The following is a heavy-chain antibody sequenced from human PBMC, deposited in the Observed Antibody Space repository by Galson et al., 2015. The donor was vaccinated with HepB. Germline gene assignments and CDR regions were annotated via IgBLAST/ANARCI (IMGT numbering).Heavy chain of an antibody. V-gene: IGHV3-30*03. CDR2: ISYDGSNK. CDR3: ASGSQYCSGGSCYPIDY. CDR1: GFTFSSYG. J-gene: IGHJ4*02. D-gene: IGHD2-15*01. Sequence: SLRLSCAASGFTFSSYGMHWVRQAPGKGLEWVAVISYDGSNKYYADSVKGRFTISRVNSKNTLYLQMNSLRAEDTAVYYCASGSQYCSGGSCYPIDYWGQGTLVTVSS.